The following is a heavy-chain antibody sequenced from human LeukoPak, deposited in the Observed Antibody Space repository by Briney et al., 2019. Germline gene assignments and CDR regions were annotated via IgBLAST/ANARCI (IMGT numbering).Heavy chain of an antibody. V-gene: IGHV4-59*08. J-gene: IGHJ3*02. Sequence: KSSETLCLTCVVSGVSINNYYWSWIRQPPGKGLEWIAYIHSNGNTNYNPSFKSRVTVSVDTYKNQLSLRLISVAAADAAIYYCARQPNATAAFDIWGEGTMVIVSS. CDR3: ARQPNATAAFDI. CDR1: GVSINNYY. CDR2: IHSNGNT.